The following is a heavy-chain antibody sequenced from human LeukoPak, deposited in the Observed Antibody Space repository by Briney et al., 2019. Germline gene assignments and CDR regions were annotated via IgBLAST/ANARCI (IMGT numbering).Heavy chain of an antibody. CDR3: ARASSGSYGY. CDR2: MNPNSGGT. CDR1: GYNFTGYF. Sequence: ASVKVSCKASGYNFTGYFMHWVRQAPGQGLEWMGWMNPNSGGTNYAQKFQGRVTMTRDTSISTAYMELSRLRSDDTAVYYCARASSGSYGYWGQGTLVTVSS. J-gene: IGHJ4*02. D-gene: IGHD3-10*01. V-gene: IGHV1-2*02.